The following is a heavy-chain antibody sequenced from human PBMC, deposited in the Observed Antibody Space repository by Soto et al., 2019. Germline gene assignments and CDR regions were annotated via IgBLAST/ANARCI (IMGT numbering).Heavy chain of an antibody. CDR1: GYSFTTHA. J-gene: IGHJ6*02. CDR2: INAGNGNT. Sequence: GASVTVSCKASGYSFTTHAMHWVRQAPGQRLEWMGWINAGNGNTKYSQKFQDRVTITRDTSASTAYMELSSLRSEDTAVYYCARDGELSYYYGMDVWGQGTTVTVSS. V-gene: IGHV1-3*01. D-gene: IGHD3-16*02. CDR3: ARDGELSYYYGMDV.